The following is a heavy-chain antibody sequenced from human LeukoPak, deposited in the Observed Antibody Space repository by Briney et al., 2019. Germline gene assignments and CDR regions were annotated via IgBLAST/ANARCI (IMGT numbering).Heavy chain of an antibody. D-gene: IGHD6-19*01. Sequence: RASETLSLTCTVSGGSISSYYWSWIRRPPGKGLEWIGSIYYSGSTYYKSSLKSRVTISVDTSKNHFSLKLSSVSAADTAVYYCARHSLGSSGWYVDHWGQGTLVTVSS. CDR3: ARHSLGSSGWYVDH. CDR2: IYYSGST. CDR1: GGSISSYY. V-gene: IGHV4-59*05. J-gene: IGHJ4*02.